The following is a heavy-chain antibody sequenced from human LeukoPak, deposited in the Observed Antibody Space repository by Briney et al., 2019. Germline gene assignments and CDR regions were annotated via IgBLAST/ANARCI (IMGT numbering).Heavy chain of an antibody. Sequence: ASVKVSCKASGYTFTSYDINWVRQAPGQGLEWMGWMNPNSGNTGYAQKFHVRVTITRNTSISKAYMELRSLRSKYTALDYSAGDYGDYGTNWFDPWGEGTLLTVPS. CDR2: MNPNSGNT. J-gene: IGHJ5*02. CDR3: AGDYGDYGTNWFDP. V-gene: IGHV1-8*03. D-gene: IGHD4-17*01. CDR1: GYTFTSYD.